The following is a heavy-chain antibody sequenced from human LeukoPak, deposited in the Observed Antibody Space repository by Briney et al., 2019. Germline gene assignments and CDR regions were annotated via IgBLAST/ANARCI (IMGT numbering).Heavy chain of an antibody. Sequence: GGSLRLSCAASGFTFSSYSMNWARQAPGKGLEWVSSISSSSSYIYYADSVKGRFTISRDNAKNSLYLQMNSLRAEDTAVYYCARDFDEGYYYDSSGYPYNWFDPWGQGTLVTVSS. V-gene: IGHV3-21*01. D-gene: IGHD3-22*01. J-gene: IGHJ5*02. CDR3: ARDFDEGYYYDSSGYPYNWFDP. CDR1: GFTFSSYS. CDR2: ISSSSSYI.